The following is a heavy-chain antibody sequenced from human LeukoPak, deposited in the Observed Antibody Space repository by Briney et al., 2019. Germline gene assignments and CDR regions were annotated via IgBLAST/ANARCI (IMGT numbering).Heavy chain of an antibody. CDR1: GGSISSYY. Sequence: SETLSLTCTVSGGSISSYYWTWIRQSAGKGLEWIGRINASGSTNYNPSLRSRVTMSVNTSKNQFSLNLTSVTAADTAVYSCAREGGDPRWLDPWGQGTLVTVSS. V-gene: IGHV4-4*07. CDR2: INASGST. J-gene: IGHJ5*02. D-gene: IGHD6-25*01. CDR3: AREGGDPRWLDP.